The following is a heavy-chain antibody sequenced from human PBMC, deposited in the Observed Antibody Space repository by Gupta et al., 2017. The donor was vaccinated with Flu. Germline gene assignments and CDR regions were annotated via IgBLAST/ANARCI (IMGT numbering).Heavy chain of an antibody. Sequence: QVQLQESGPGLVKPSETLSLTCAVSGYSISSGYYWGWIRQPPGKGLEWIGSIYHSGSTYYNPPLKSRVTISVDTSKNQFPRKRSSVTAADTAVYYCARGGGRGGEQWLTPFDYWGQGTLVTVSS. V-gene: IGHV4-38-2*01. CDR2: IYHSGST. D-gene: IGHD6-19*01. J-gene: IGHJ4*02. CDR1: GYSISSGYY. CDR3: ARGGGRGGEQWLTPFDY.